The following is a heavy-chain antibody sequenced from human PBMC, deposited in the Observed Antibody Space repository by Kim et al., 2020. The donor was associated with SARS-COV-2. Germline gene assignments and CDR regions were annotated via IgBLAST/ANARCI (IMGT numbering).Heavy chain of an antibody. Sequence: GGSLRLSCAASGFNFGIYGMHWVRQAPGKGLELVSFLSYDGSIQAYGDSVKGRLTISRHNSKITLYLQFNILRPEDTAVYFFAKDLNSVFYYFFYVMYV. V-gene: IGHV3-30*18. CDR3: AKDLNSVFYYFFYVMYV. CDR1: GFNFGIYG. CDR2: LSYDGSIQ. J-gene: IGHJ6*01. D-gene: IGHD1-26*01.